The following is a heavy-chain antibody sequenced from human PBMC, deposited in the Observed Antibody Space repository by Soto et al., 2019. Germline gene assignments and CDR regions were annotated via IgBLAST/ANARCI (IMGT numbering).Heavy chain of an antibody. CDR1: GFTFSSYA. Sequence: PGGSLRLSCAASGFTFSSYAMHWVRQAPGKGLEWVAVISYDGSNKYYADSVKGRFTISRDNSKNTLYLQMNSLRDEDTAVYYCARVGNLYSHADYWGQGTMVTVSS. D-gene: IGHD2-2*02. CDR3: ARVGNLYSHADY. J-gene: IGHJ4*02. CDR2: ISYDGSNK. V-gene: IGHV3-30-3*01.